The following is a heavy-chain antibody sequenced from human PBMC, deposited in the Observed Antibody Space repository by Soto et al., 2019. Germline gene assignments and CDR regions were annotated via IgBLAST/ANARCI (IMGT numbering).Heavy chain of an antibody. CDR2: ISSSSSYI. D-gene: IGHD6-19*01. V-gene: IGHV3-21*01. CDR3: ARDLAVAGTLDFDY. Sequence: GGSLRLSCVASGFTFSSYSMNWVRQAPGKGLEWVSSISSSSSYIYYADSVKGRFTISRDNAKNSLYLQMNSLRAEDTAVYYCARDLAVAGTLDFDYWGQGTLVTSPQ. CDR1: GFTFSSYS. J-gene: IGHJ4*02.